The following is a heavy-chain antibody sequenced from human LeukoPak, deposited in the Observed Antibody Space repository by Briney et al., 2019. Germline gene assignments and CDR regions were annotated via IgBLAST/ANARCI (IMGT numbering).Heavy chain of an antibody. V-gene: IGHV4-39*07. CDR1: GDSIASTIYY. Sequence: SETLSFTCSVSGDSIASTIYYWGWIRQPPGKGLEWIGEINHSGSTNYNPSLKSRVTISVDTSKNQFSLKLSSVTAADTAVYYCARVEDYGVRTVSFDYWGQGTLVTVSS. J-gene: IGHJ4*02. CDR2: INHSGST. D-gene: IGHD4-17*01. CDR3: ARVEDYGVRTVSFDY.